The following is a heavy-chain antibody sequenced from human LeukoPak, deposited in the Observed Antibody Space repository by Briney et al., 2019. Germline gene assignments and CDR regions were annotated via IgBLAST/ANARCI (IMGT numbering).Heavy chain of an antibody. CDR3: GRGLRRTYYDFWSGYYPPGGLDY. D-gene: IGHD3-3*01. J-gene: IGHJ4*02. CDR1: GGSSSGDY. V-gene: IGHV4-34*01. CDR2: INHMGST. Sequence: PETLSLTCVLDGGSSSGDYCSWIRHPPGEGRGWSGEINHMGSTNYNPSLKSRATIPVDTSKNQFSLKRSSVTAAATPGNSRGRGLRRTYYDFWSGYYPPGGLDYWGQGTLVTVSS.